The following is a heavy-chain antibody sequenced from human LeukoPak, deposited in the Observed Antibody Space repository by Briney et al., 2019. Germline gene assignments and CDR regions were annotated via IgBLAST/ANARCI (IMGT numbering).Heavy chain of an antibody. Sequence: ASVKVSCKASGYTTTTYSLSRVRQAPGQGLEWMGWTSAYNGNTNYAQKLQGRVAMTTDTSTTTAYMELRSLRSDDTAVYYCVREGGSSGYYFFHYWGQGTLVTVSS. J-gene: IGHJ4*02. V-gene: IGHV1-18*01. CDR1: GYTTTTYS. D-gene: IGHD3-22*01. CDR2: TSAYNGNT. CDR3: VREGGSSGYYFFHY.